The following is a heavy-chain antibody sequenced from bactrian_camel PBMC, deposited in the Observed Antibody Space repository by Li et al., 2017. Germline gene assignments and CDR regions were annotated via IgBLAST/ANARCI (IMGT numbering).Heavy chain of an antibody. J-gene: IGHJ6*01. Sequence: HVQLVESGGDLVQAGGSLRLSCTASGLTIADYVMGWFRQAPGKEREVVSCIMWRRGAITSYADSVKGRFTISRDNAKKTVYLQLNSLRTEGTAMYYCATNVSPFDYWGQGTQVTVS. CDR3: ATNVSPFDY. D-gene: IGHD4*01. V-gene: IGHV3S63*01. CDR2: IMWRRGAIT. CDR1: GLTIADYV.